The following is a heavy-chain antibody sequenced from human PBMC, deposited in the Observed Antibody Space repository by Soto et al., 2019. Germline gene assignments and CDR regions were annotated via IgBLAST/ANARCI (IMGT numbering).Heavy chain of an antibody. D-gene: IGHD5-18*01. CDR1: GFTFSNYG. V-gene: IGHV3-33*01. J-gene: IGHJ4*02. Sequence: PGGSLRLSCVTSGFTFSNYGMHWVRQAPGKWLEWVAVIWYDGGNTYFADSVKGRFTISRDNSKSTMYLQMSSLRAEDTAVYYCARDLRRGYSYGFDYWGQGXLVTVSS. CDR3: ARDLRRGYSYGFDY. CDR2: IWYDGGNT.